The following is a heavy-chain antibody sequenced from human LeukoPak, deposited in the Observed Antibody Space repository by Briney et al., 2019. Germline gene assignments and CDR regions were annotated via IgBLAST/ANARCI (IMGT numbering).Heavy chain of an antibody. CDR3: ARFGITMIVVAEDGMDV. Sequence: SETLSLTCAVYGGSFSGYYWSWIRQPPGKGLEWIGYTYYSGSTYYNPSLKSRVTISVDTSKNQFSLKLSSVTAADTAVYYCARFGITMIVVAEDGMDVWGQGTTVTVSS. J-gene: IGHJ6*02. D-gene: IGHD3-22*01. V-gene: IGHV4-30-4*08. CDR2: TYYSGST. CDR1: GGSFSGYY.